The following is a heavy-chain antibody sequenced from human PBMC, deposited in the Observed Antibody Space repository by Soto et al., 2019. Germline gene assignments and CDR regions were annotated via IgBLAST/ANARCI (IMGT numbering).Heavy chain of an antibody. J-gene: IGHJ4*02. D-gene: IGHD6-19*01. CDR2: ISAYNGNT. V-gene: IGHV1-18*01. Sequence: QVQLVQSGAEVKKPGASVKVSCKASGYTFSSYGISWVRQAPGQGLEWMGWISAYNGNTEYAQKVQGRVTMTTDTSTSTAYMELRSLRSDDTAVYYCVRDAGGSGWHWGFDYWGQGTLVTVFS. CDR3: VRDAGGSGWHWGFDY. CDR1: GYTFSSYG.